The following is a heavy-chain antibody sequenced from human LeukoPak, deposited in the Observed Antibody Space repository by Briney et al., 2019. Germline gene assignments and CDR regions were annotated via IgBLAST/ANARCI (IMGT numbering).Heavy chain of an antibody. CDR1: GYTFTTYG. CDR2: ISAYNGNT. V-gene: IGHV1-18*01. D-gene: IGHD3-10*01. CDR3: ARDEAPLTYYYGSGSHSYCYYGIDV. Sequence: ASVKVSCKASGYTFTTYGISWVRQAPGQGLGWMGWISAYNGNTNYAQKLQGRVTMTTDTSTSTAYMELRRLRSHNTDAYYCARDEAPLTYYYGSGSHSYCYYGIDVWGQGTTVTVSS. J-gene: IGHJ6*02.